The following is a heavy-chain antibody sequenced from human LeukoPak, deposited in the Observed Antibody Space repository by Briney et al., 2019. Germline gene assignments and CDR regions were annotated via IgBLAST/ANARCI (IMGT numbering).Heavy chain of an antibody. J-gene: IGHJ6*03. D-gene: IGHD4-23*01. CDR2: IYYSGST. V-gene: IGHV4-39*07. CDR3: ARIITGGNYYYYYYMDV. CDR1: GGSISSSSYY. Sequence: SETLSLACTVSGGSISSSSYYWGWIRQPPGKGLEWIGSIYYSGSTYYNPSLKSRVTISVDTSKNQFSLKLSSVTAADTAVYYCARIITGGNYYYYYYMDVWGKGTTVTVSS.